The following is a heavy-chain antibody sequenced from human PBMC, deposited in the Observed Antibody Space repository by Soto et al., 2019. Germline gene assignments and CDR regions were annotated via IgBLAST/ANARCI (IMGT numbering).Heavy chain of an antibody. V-gene: IGHV7-4-1*01. CDR1: GYTFTSYA. CDR2: INTNTGNP. D-gene: IGHD6-6*01. J-gene: IGHJ6*04. CDR3: ARDSSSSDVNMDV. Sequence: GASVKVSCKASGYTFTSYAMNWVRQAPGQGLEWMGWINTNTGNPTYAQGFTGRFVFSLDTSVSTAYLQVCSLKAEDTAVYYCARDSSSSDVNMDVWGKGTTVTVSS.